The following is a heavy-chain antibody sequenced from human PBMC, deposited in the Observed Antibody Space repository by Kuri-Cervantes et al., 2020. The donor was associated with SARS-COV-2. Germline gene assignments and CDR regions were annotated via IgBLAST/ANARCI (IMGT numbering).Heavy chain of an antibody. CDR1: GFICSSHS. CDR2: ISSSSSTI. V-gene: IGHV3-48*01. J-gene: IGHJ4*02. CDR3: ATPAPEYGGNSGGWVF. Sequence: GESLKISCAASGFICSSHSMNWVRQAPGKGLEWVSHISSSSSTIYYAGSVKGRFTISRDNAKNSLYLQMNSLRAEDTYVYYCATPAPEYGGNSGGWVFWGQGTLVTVSS. D-gene: IGHD4-23*01.